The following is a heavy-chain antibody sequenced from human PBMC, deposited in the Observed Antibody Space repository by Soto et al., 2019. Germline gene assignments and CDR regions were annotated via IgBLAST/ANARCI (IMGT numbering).Heavy chain of an antibody. V-gene: IGHV1-69*13. J-gene: IGHJ6*02. CDR2: IIPIFGTA. Sequence: AASVKVSCKASGGTFSSYAISWVRQAPGQGLEWMGGIIPIFGTANYAQKFQGRVTITADESTSTAYMELSSLRSEDTAVYYCARDLGDIVVVPAAPLTYYYGMDVWGQGTTVTVSS. CDR3: ARDLGDIVVVPAAPLTYYYGMDV. D-gene: IGHD2-2*01. CDR1: GGTFSSYA.